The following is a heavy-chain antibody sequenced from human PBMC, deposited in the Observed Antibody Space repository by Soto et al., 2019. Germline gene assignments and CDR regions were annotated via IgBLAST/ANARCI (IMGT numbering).Heavy chain of an antibody. Sequence: EVQLVESGGGLVQPGGSLRLSCAASGFTFSSYAMHWVRPAPGKGLEYVSAISSNGGSTYYANSVKGRFTISRDNSKNTLYLQMGSLRAEDMAVYYCARVTTMVRGVIIDYWGQGTLVTVSS. CDR3: ARVTTMVRGVIIDY. D-gene: IGHD3-10*01. CDR2: ISSNGGST. CDR1: GFTFSSYA. J-gene: IGHJ4*02. V-gene: IGHV3-64*01.